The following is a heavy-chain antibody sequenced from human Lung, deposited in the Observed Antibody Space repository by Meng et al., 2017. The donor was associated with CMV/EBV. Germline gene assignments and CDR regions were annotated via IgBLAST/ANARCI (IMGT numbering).Heavy chain of an antibody. CDR3: ARVYRSRGSCSFDY. V-gene: IGHV3-21*01. D-gene: IGHD2-15*01. CDR1: GFTFSSYS. Sequence: GESLKISCAASGFTFSSYSVNWVRQAPGKGLEWVSSISSNSKYIFYADSVKGRFTISRDNAKNALHLQMNSLRDEDTALYYCARVYRSRGSCSFDYWGQGTLVTVSS. J-gene: IGHJ4*02. CDR2: ISSNSKYI.